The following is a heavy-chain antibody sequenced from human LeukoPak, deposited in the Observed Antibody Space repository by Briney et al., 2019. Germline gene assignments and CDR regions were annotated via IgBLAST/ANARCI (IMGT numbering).Heavy chain of an antibody. J-gene: IGHJ2*01. D-gene: IGHD1-1*01. V-gene: IGHV4-34*01. Sequence: SETLSLTCAVYGGSFSGYYWSWIRQPPGKGLEWIGEINHSGSTNYNPSLKSRVTISVDTSKNQFSLKLSSVTAADTAVYYCARGIKNDANRYFDLWGRGTLVTVSS. CDR2: INHSGST. CDR1: GGSFSGYY. CDR3: ARGIKNDANRYFDL.